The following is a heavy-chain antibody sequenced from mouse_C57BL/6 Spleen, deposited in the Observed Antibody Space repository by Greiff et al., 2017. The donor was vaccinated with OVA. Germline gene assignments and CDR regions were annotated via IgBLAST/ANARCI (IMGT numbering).Heavy chain of an antibody. Sequence: VQLQQSGPELVKPGASVKISCKASGYSFTGYYMHWVKQSSEKSLEWIGEINPSTGGTSYNQKFKGKATLTVDKSSSTAYMQLKSLTSEDSAVYYCARGNYGSSRYAMDYWGQGTSVTVSS. V-gene: IGHV1-43*01. J-gene: IGHJ4*01. D-gene: IGHD1-1*01. CDR2: INPSTGGT. CDR3: ARGNYGSSRYAMDY. CDR1: GYSFTGYY.